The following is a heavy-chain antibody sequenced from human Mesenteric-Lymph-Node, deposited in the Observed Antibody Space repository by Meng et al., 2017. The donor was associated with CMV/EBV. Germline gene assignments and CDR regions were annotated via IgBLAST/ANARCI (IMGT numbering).Heavy chain of an antibody. J-gene: IGHJ4*02. CDR1: GVSVTIGAYH. D-gene: IGHD2/OR15-2a*01. Sequence: QAQLQESGPGLVKPSETLALTCIGSGVSVTIGAYHLSWIRQSPGKGLEWIGYIYGTGITIYNPSLKSRVTILLETSKNQFSLKLNSVTTADTAVYYCAKSRSSTPGIVDDWGQGTLVTVSS. V-gene: IGHV4-61*08. CDR3: AKSRSSTPGIVDD. CDR2: IYGTGIT.